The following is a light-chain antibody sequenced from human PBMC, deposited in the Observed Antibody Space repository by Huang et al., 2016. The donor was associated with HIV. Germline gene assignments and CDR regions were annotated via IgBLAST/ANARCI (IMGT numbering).Light chain of an antibody. CDR3: QQSYSNTFT. J-gene: IGKJ3*01. V-gene: IGKV1-39*01. CDR1: QSISSY. Sequence: IITCRASQSISSYLNWYQQQPGKAPNLLIYAASSLQSGVPSRFSGSGSGTDFTLTIRSLQPEDFATYYCQQSYSNTFTFGAGTKVDVK. CDR2: AAS.